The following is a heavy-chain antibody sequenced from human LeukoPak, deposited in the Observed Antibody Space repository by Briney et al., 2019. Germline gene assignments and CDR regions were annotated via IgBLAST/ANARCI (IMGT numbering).Heavy chain of an antibody. V-gene: IGHV1-2*02. CDR1: GYTFTDYY. CDR2: INPNNGVT. D-gene: IGHD2/OR15-2a*01. J-gene: IGHJ4*02. CDR3: ASGPDTTTYFAGYYFDY. Sequence: ASVKVSCKASGYTFTDYYMHWVRQAPGQGPEWMGWINPNNGVTNYAQKFQGRVTMTRDTSISTAYMELSRLRSDDTAVYYCASGPDTTTYFAGYYFDYWGQGTLVTVSS.